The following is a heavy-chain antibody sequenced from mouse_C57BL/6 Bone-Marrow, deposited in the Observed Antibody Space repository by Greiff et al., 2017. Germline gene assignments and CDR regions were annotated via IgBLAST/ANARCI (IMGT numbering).Heavy chain of an antibody. Sequence: VQLQQSGPELVKPGASVKMSCKASGYTFTDYNMHWVKQSHGKSLEWIGYINPNNGGTSYNQKFKGKATLTVNKSSSTAYMELRSLTSEDSAVYYCARAGYDGYSFDYWGQGTTLTVSS. CDR1: GYTFTDYN. D-gene: IGHD2-3*01. V-gene: IGHV1-22*01. J-gene: IGHJ2*01. CDR2: INPNNGGT. CDR3: ARAGYDGYSFDY.